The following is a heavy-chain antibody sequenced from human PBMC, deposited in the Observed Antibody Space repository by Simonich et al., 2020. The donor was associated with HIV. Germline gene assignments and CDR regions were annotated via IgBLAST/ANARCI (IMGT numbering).Heavy chain of an antibody. J-gene: IGHJ4*02. CDR1: GFTFSNYG. Sequence: QVQLVESGGGVVQPGRSLRLSCTASGFTFSNYGMHWVRQAPGKGLKWVAVIWYDGTNKYYADSVKGRFTISRDNSKNTLYLQMNSLRAEDTAVYYCARDNYASGSYGPDKWGQGTLVTVSS. CDR3: ARDNYASGSYGPDK. V-gene: IGHV3-33*01. CDR2: IWYDGTNK. D-gene: IGHD3-10*01.